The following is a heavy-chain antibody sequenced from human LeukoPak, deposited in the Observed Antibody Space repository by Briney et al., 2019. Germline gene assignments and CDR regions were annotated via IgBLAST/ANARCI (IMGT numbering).Heavy chain of an antibody. CDR3: ANVYSNYWEWEY. CDR2: INPNSGGT. D-gene: IGHD1-26*01. J-gene: IGHJ4*02. Sequence: ASVKVSCKASGYIFTGYYLHWVRQAPGQGLEWMGWINPNSGGTNYAQKFQGRVTMTRDTSISTAYMELYSLTSDDTAVYYCANVYSNYWEWEYWGQGTLVTVSS. CDR1: GYIFTGYY. V-gene: IGHV1-2*02.